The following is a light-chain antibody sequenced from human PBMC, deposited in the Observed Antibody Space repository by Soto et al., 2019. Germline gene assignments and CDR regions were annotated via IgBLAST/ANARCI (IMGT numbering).Light chain of an antibody. V-gene: IGKV1-39*01. Sequence: DIQMTQSPSSLSASVGDRVTITCRASQSISSYLNWYQQKPGKAPKLLIYAASSLQSGVPSRFSGSGSGTDFTLTISSLQPEDVAIYYCQQSYSTPRTFGQGTKLEIK. CDR3: QQSYSTPRT. J-gene: IGKJ2*02. CDR2: AAS. CDR1: QSISSY.